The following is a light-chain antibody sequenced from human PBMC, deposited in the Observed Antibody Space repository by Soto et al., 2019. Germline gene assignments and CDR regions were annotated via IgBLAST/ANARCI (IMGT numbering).Light chain of an antibody. Sequence: QPVLTQPPSASGSPGQSVTISCTGTSSDVGAYKYVSWYQQYPGKAPKLMFYEVTKRPSGVPDRFSGSKSGNTASLTVSGLQAEDEADYYCTSYVGNDIWVFGGGTKVTVL. CDR3: TSYVGNDIWV. CDR1: SSDVGAYKY. J-gene: IGLJ3*02. CDR2: EVT. V-gene: IGLV2-8*01.